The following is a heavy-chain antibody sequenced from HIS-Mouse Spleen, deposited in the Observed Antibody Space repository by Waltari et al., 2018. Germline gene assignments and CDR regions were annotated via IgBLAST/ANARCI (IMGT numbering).Heavy chain of an antibody. CDR1: GYTFTGYY. D-gene: IGHD4-4*01. CDR3: ARVTTVTTPRYFDY. Sequence: QVQLVQSGAEVKKPGASAKVSCKASGYTFTGYYMHLVRQAPGQGLEWMGWINPNSGGKNYAQKFQGRVTMTRDTSISTAYMELSRLRSDDTAVYYCARVTTVTTPRYFDYWGQGTLVTVSS. V-gene: IGHV1-2*02. J-gene: IGHJ4*02. CDR2: INPNSGGK.